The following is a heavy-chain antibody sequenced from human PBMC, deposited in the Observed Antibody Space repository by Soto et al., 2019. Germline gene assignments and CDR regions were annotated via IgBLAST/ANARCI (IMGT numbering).Heavy chain of an antibody. Sequence: VQLVESGGGLIQPGGSLRLSCAASGFTVSSNYMSWVRQAPGKGLEWVSFIYSGGSTYYADSVKGRFTISRDNSKNTLYRQMNSLRAEDTAVYYGASQSLSIAARRYYYGMDVWGQGTTVTVSS. V-gene: IGHV3-53*01. CDR2: IYSGGST. CDR1: GFTVSSNY. J-gene: IGHJ6*02. CDR3: ASQSLSIAARRYYYGMDV. D-gene: IGHD6-6*01.